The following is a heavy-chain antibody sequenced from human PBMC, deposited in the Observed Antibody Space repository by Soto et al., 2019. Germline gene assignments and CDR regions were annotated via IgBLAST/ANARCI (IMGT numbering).Heavy chain of an antibody. CDR1: GYSFTSYW. J-gene: IGHJ6*02. Sequence: PGESLKISCKGSGYSFTSYWIGWVRQMPGKGLEWMGIIYPGDSDTRYSPSFQGQVTISADKSISTAYLQWSSLKASDTAMYYCARLWAPPRKYSSPYYYYYYGMDVWGQGTTVTVSS. CDR3: ARLWAPPRKYSSPYYYYYYGMDV. D-gene: IGHD6-6*01. V-gene: IGHV5-51*01. CDR2: IYPGDSDT.